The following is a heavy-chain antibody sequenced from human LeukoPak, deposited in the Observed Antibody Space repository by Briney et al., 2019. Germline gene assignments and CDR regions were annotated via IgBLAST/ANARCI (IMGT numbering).Heavy chain of an antibody. D-gene: IGHD3-22*01. CDR3: ARDQDPFSYYYDSSGYGSFQH. J-gene: IGHJ1*01. CDR2: INPSGGST. Sequence: ASVKVSCKASGYTFTGYYMHWVRQAPGQGLEWMGIINPSGGSTSYAQKFQGRVTMTRDTSTSTVYMELSSLRSEDTAVYYCARDQDPFSYYYDSSGYGSFQHWGQGTLVTVPS. V-gene: IGHV1-46*01. CDR1: GYTFTGYY.